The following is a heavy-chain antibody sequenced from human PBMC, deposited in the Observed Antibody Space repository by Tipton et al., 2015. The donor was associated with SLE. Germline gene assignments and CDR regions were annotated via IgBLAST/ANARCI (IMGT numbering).Heavy chain of an antibody. J-gene: IGHJ4*02. CDR2: ISFDGSYK. D-gene: IGHD6-19*01. CDR3: ARALSSTGWYDY. V-gene: IGHV3-30*04. Sequence: SLRLSCGASGFTLENYALHWVRQAPGKGLAWVALISFDGSYKSYTDSVKGRFSTSRDNSKNTVFLQMSGLTPEDAAVYFCARALSSTGWYDYWGPGTLVTVSS. CDR1: GFTLENYA.